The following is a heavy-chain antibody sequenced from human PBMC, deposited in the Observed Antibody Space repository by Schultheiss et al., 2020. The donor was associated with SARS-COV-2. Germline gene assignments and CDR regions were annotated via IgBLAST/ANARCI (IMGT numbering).Heavy chain of an antibody. CDR3: ARRTSMGGVDV. CDR2: ISWNSGSI. D-gene: IGHD1-1*01. J-gene: IGHJ6*02. CDR1: GFTFDDYA. Sequence: GGSLRLSCAASGFTFDDYAMHWVRQAPGKGLEWVSGISWNSGSIGYADSVKGRFTISRDNAKNSLYLQMNSLRAEDTALYYCARRTSMGGVDVWGQGTTVTVSS. V-gene: IGHV3-9*01.